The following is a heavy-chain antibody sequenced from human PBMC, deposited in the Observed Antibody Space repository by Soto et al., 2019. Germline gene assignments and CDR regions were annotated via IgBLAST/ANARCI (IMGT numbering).Heavy chain of an antibody. CDR1: GYTFTSSG. J-gene: IGHJ4*02. CDR3: ARVMTDCTSRSCHDY. CDR2: ISAYNGNT. V-gene: IGHV1-18*01. Sequence: QVQLVQSGAEVKKPGASVKVSCKTSGYTFTSSGISWVRQAPGQGLEWMGWISAYNGNTDYAQKFQGRVIMTTDTSTRTAYMELRSLRSDDTAVYYCARVMTDCTSRSCHDYCGQGTLVAVSS. D-gene: IGHD2-2*01.